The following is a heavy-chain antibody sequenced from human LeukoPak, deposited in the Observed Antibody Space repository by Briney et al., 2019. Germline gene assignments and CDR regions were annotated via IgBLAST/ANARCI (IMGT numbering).Heavy chain of an antibody. V-gene: IGHV3-30*18. Sequence: PGGSLRLSCAASGFTFRSYGMHWVRQAPGKGLEWVAVISYDGSNKYYADSVKGRFNISRDNSKNTLYLQMNSLRAEDTAVYYCAKDLALGQWLPRSAGMDVWGQGTTVTVCS. J-gene: IGHJ6*02. D-gene: IGHD6-19*01. CDR1: GFTFRSYG. CDR2: ISYDGSNK. CDR3: AKDLALGQWLPRSAGMDV.